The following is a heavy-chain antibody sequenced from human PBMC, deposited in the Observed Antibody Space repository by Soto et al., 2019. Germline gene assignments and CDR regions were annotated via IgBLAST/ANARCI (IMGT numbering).Heavy chain of an antibody. Sequence: QVQLVESGGGVVQPGRSLRLSCAASGFTFSSDGMHWVRQAPVKGLEWVAVISYDGSNKYYADSVKGRFTISRDNSKNTLDLQMNSLRAEDTAVYYCAKDERGGTYRWFDPWGQGTLVTVSS. D-gene: IGHD3-16*01. CDR3: AKDERGGTYRWFDP. V-gene: IGHV3-30*18. CDR1: GFTFSSDG. J-gene: IGHJ5*02. CDR2: ISYDGSNK.